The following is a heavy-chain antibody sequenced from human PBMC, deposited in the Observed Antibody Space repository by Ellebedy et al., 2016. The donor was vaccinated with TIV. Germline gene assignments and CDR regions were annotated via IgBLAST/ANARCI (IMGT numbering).Heavy chain of an antibody. D-gene: IGHD6-19*01. V-gene: IGHV4-59*01. J-gene: IGHJ4*02. Sequence: SETLSLTXTVSGGSISNYYWSWVRQPPGKGLEWIGYIYYSGSTNYNPSLKSRVTISVDTSKNQFSLKLSSVTAADTAVYYCARGAADPSGWYPFDYWGQGTLVTVSS. CDR1: GGSISNYY. CDR2: IYYSGST. CDR3: ARGAADPSGWYPFDY.